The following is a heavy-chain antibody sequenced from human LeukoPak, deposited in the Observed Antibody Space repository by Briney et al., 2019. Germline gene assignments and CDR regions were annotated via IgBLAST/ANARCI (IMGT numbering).Heavy chain of an antibody. J-gene: IGHJ4*02. CDR1: GGSISSYY. CDR2: IYYSGST. D-gene: IGHD6-19*01. CDR3: ARSSRSSGWYFDY. V-gene: IGHV4-59*08. Sequence: SETLSLTCTVSGGSISSYYWSWIRQPPGKGLEWIGYIYYSGSTYYNPSLKSRVTISVDTSKNQFSLKLSSVTAADTAVYYCARSSRSSGWYFDYWGQGTLVTVSS.